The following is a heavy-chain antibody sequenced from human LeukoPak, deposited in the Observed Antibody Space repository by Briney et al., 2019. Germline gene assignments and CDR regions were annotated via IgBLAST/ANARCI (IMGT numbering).Heavy chain of an antibody. CDR2: IYYSGST. D-gene: IGHD6-13*01. CDR3: ARGYSSSWPDY. V-gene: IGHV4-59*01. J-gene: IGHJ4*02. CDR1: GGSISSYY. Sequence: PSETLSLTCTVSGGSISSYYWTWIRQPPGKGLEWIGYIYYSGSTNYNPSLKSRVTISVDTSKNQFSLKPSSVTAADTAVYYCARGYSSSWPDYWGQGTLVTVSS.